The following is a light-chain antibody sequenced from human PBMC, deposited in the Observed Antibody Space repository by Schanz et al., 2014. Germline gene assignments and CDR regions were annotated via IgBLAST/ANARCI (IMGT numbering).Light chain of an antibody. CDR3: SSYTSIGTRV. J-gene: IGLJ3*02. CDR1: RSDVGGYNY. Sequence: QSALTQPASVSGSPGQSITISCTGTRSDVGGYNYVSWYQQHPGKAPKLMIYDVSNRPSGVSNRFSGSKSGNTASLTISGLQAEDEADYYCSSYTSIGTRVFGGGTKLTVL. V-gene: IGLV2-14*01. CDR2: DVS.